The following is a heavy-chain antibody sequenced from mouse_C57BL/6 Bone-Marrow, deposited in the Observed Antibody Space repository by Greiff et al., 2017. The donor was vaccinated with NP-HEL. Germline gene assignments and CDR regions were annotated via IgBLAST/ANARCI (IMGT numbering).Heavy chain of an antibody. CDR1: GYTFTSYW. J-gene: IGHJ3*01. V-gene: IGHV1-64*01. D-gene: IGHD2-12*01. CDR3: ARDYRGPWFAY. CDR2: IHPNSGST. Sequence: VQLQQPGAELVKPGASVKLSCKASGYTFTSYWMHWVKQRPGQGLEWIGMIHPNSGSTNYNETFKSKATLTVDKSSSTAYMQLSSLTSEDSAVYYCARDYRGPWFAYWGQGTLVTVSA.